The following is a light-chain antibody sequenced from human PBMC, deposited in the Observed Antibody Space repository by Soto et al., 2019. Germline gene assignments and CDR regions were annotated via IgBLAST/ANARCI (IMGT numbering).Light chain of an antibody. CDR3: QQYHNWPPT. J-gene: IGKJ1*01. CDR2: GAS. Sequence: EIVMTQSPATLSVSPGERVTLSCRASQSVSQSVSSKLAWYQQKPGRAPRLLIHGASTRATGIPARFSGSGSGTEFTLTISSLQSEDLAVYFCQQYHNWPPTFGQGTK. V-gene: IGKV3-15*01. CDR1: QSVSQSVSSK.